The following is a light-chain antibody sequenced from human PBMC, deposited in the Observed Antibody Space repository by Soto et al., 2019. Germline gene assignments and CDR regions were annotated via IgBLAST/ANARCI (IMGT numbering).Light chain of an antibody. J-gene: IGKJ1*01. CDR3: QQYNNWPQT. CDR1: QSVSSN. Sequence: EIVMTQSPATLSVSPGERATLSCRASQSVSSNLAWYQQKPGQAPRLLIYGASTRATGIPARCSGSGSGTEFTLTISSLQSEDFAVYYCQQYNNWPQTFGQGTKV. CDR2: GAS. V-gene: IGKV3-15*01.